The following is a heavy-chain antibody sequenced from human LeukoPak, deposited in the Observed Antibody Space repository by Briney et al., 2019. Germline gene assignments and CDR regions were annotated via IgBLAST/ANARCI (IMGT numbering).Heavy chain of an antibody. CDR3: ARALTPAGGDYYDSGVDY. Sequence: SVKVSCKASGYTFTSYGISWVRQAPGQGLEWMGGIIPIFGTANYAQKFQGRVTITADESTSTAYMELSSLRSEDTAVYYCARALTPAGGDYYDSGVDYWGQGTLVTVSS. CDR1: GYTFTSYG. V-gene: IGHV1-69*13. J-gene: IGHJ4*02. D-gene: IGHD3-22*01. CDR2: IIPIFGTA.